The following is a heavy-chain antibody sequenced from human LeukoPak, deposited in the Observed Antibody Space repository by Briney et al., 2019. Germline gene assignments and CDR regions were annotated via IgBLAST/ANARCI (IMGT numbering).Heavy chain of an antibody. D-gene: IGHD3-22*01. V-gene: IGHV5-51*01. CDR1: GTGFTTSW. J-gene: IGHJ4*02. CDR3: ARLFYDRPAGIDY. CDR2: IYPGDSDT. Sequence: GESLKISGRGLGTGFTTSWSGWVRQMPGKGLGGMGIIYPGDSDTRYSPSFQGQVTISADKSISTAYLQWSSLKASDTAMYYCARLFYDRPAGIDYWGQGTLVTVSS.